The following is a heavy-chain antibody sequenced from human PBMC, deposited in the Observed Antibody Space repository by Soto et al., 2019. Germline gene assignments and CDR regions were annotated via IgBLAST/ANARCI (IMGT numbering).Heavy chain of an antibody. Sequence: GESLKISCKGSGYSFSNYWIGWVRQMPGKGPEWMGIIYPDDSDTRYSPSFQGQVTISVDKSIRTAYLQWSSLKASDTAMYYCARRGVRGLMAYYYGMDVWGQGTTVTVSS. CDR2: IYPDDSDT. V-gene: IGHV5-51*01. J-gene: IGHJ6*02. D-gene: IGHD3-10*01. CDR1: GYSFSNYW. CDR3: ARRGVRGLMAYYYGMDV.